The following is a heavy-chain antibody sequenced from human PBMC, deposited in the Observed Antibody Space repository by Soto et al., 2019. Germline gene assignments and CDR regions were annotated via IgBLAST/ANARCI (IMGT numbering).Heavy chain of an antibody. J-gene: IGHJ4*01. CDR3: ARGDRYSYDNYDY. V-gene: IGHV1-69*06. CDR2: IIPIFGTA. D-gene: IGHD5-18*01. Sequence: GASVKVSCKASGGTFSSYAISWERQAPGQGLEWMGGIIPIFGTANYAQKFQGRVTITADKSTSTAYMELSSLRSEDTAVYYCARGDRYSYDNYDYWGHGTLVTVSS. CDR1: GGTFSSYA.